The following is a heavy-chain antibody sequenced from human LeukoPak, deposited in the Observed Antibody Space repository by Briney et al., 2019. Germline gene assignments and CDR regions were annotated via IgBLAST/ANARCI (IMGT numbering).Heavy chain of an antibody. J-gene: IGHJ3*02. CDR3: ARAEWELAALDHAAPQDAFDI. CDR2: IASDHTT. Sequence: GGSLRLSCAASGFTVSNYEMNWVRQAPGKGLEWVSFIASDHTTYYADSVKGRFTISRDNAKNSLYLQMNSLRAEDTAVYYCARAEWELAALDHAAPQDAFDIWGQGTMVTVSS. D-gene: IGHD1-26*01. V-gene: IGHV3-48*03. CDR1: GFTVSNYE.